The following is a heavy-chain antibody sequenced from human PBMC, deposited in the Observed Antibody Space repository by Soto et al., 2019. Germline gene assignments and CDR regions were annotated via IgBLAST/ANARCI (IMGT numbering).Heavy chain of an antibody. J-gene: IGHJ6*02. CDR3: ANQREEGSSSWYSPYYYYGMDV. CDR2: ISGSGGST. D-gene: IGHD6-13*01. V-gene: IGHV3-23*01. Sequence: GGSLRLSCAASGFTFSSYAMSWVRQAPGKGLEWVSAISGSGGSTYYADSVKGRFTISRDNSKNTLYLQMNSLRAEDTAVYYCANQREEGSSSWYSPYYYYGMDVWGQGTTVTVSS. CDR1: GFTFSSYA.